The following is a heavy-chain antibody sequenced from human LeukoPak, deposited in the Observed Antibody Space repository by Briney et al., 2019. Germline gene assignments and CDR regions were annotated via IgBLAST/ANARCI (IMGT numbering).Heavy chain of an antibody. CDR2: INPNSGGT. V-gene: IGHV1-2*02. CDR3: ASTPGIAVAAGY. Sequence: ASVKVSCKASGYTFTGYYMHWVRQAPGQGLEWMGWINPNSGGTNYAQKFQGRVTMTRDTSISTAYMELSRLRSDDTDVYYCASTPGIAVAAGYWGQGTLVTVSS. CDR1: GYTFTGYY. D-gene: IGHD6-19*01. J-gene: IGHJ4*02.